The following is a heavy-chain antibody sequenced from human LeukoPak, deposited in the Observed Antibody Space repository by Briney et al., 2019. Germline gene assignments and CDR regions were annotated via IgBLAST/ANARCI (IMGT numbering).Heavy chain of an antibody. CDR2: ISGSGGST. D-gene: IGHD2-8*01. J-gene: IGHJ3*02. V-gene: IGHV3-23*01. CDR1: GFTFSSYA. Sequence: TGGSLRLSCAASGFTFSSYAMSWVRQAPGKGLEWISAISGSGGSTYYADSVKGRFTISSDNSRTTLYMQMNSLRAEDTAVYYCVKWTSNGDAFDIWGQGTMVTVSS. CDR3: VKWTSNGDAFDI.